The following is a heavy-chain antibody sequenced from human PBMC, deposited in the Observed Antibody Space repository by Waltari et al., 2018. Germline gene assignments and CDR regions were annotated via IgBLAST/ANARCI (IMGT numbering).Heavy chain of an antibody. Sequence: QVQLQESGPGLVNPSETLSLTCAVSRGPSSSSDWWSWVRQPPGKGLDWIAEVSHGGGTNYNPSLRSRVTVSVDKSNNQISLNLISVTAADTAVYYCARNLDLWGQGTLVIVSS. CDR2: VSHGGGT. V-gene: IGHV4-4*02. J-gene: IGHJ4*02. CDR3: ARNLDL. D-gene: IGHD3-9*01. CDR1: RGPSSSSDW.